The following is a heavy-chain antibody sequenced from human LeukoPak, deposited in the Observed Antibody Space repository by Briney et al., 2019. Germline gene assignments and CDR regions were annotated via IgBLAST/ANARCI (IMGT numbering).Heavy chain of an antibody. CDR3: ARRRYYGSGSQENWFDP. V-gene: IGHV5-51*01. Sequence: GESLKISCKGSGSSFTSYWIGWVRQMPGKGLEWMGIIYPGDSDTRYSPSFQGQVTISADRSISTAYLQWSSLKASDTAMYYCARRRYYGSGSQENWFDPWGQGTLVTVSS. CDR1: GSSFTSYW. D-gene: IGHD3-10*01. CDR2: IYPGDSDT. J-gene: IGHJ5*02.